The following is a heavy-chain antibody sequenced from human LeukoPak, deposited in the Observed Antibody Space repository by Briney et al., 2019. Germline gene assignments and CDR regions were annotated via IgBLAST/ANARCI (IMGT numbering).Heavy chain of an antibody. D-gene: IGHD6-19*01. CDR3: AIDSSGWLDWYFDL. J-gene: IGHJ2*01. Sequence: GASVKVSCKPYGYTFNTYGITWVRQAPGQGLEWMGWISPYNGNTNYAQKFQGRVTMTTDTSTSTAYMELRSLRSEDTAVYYCAIDSSGWLDWYFDLWGRGTLVTVSS. V-gene: IGHV1-18*01. CDR2: ISPYNGNT. CDR1: GYTFNTYG.